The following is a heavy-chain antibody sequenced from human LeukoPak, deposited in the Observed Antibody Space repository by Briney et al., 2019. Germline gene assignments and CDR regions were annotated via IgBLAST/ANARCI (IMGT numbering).Heavy chain of an antibody. CDR2: ISYDGNNK. J-gene: IGHJ4*02. V-gene: IGHV3-30*04. CDR3: ARDRTYQLPWECFFDY. D-gene: IGHD2-2*01. CDR1: GFTYSRYP. Sequence: GGAVRLSCAASGFTYSRYPMHGLGEGPGKGVEGVAVISYDGNNKYYADSVKGRFTICRDNSKNTLYLQMSSLRAEDTAVYYCARDRTYQLPWECFFDYWGQGTLVTVSS.